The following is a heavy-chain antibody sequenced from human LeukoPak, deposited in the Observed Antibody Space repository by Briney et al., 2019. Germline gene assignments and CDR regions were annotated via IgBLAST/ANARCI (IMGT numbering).Heavy chain of an antibody. CDR3: VSQSYSGSDNYYFHY. V-gene: IGHV3-23*01. D-gene: IGHD1-26*01. CDR2: ISSSGERT. Sequence: GGSLRLSCVTSGFMFSTYAMSWVRQAPGKGLEWVSIISSSGERTYYADSVKGRFTVSRDNSKNTLYLQMKSLRADDTAVYYCVSQSYSGSDNYYFHYWGQGTLVVVSS. J-gene: IGHJ4*02. CDR1: GFMFSTYA.